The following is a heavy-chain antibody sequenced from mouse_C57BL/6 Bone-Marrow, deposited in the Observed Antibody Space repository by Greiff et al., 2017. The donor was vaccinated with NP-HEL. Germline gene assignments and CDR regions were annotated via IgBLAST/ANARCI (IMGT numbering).Heavy chain of an antibody. V-gene: IGHV14-4*01. Sequence: EVQLQQSGAELVRPGASVKLSCTASGFNIKDDYMHWVKQRPEQGLEWIGWIDPENGDTEYASKFQGKATITADTSSNTAYLQLSSLTSEDTAVYYCTQGDYYGSRAWFAYWGQGTLVTVSA. D-gene: IGHD1-1*01. CDR1: GFNIKDDY. CDR2: IDPENGDT. J-gene: IGHJ3*01. CDR3: TQGDYYGSRAWFAY.